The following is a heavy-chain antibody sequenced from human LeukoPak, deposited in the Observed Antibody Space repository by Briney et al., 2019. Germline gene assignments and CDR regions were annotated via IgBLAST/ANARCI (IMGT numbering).Heavy chain of an antibody. V-gene: IGHV4-4*07. D-gene: IGHD3-16*01. CDR1: GGSISSYY. CDR3: ARGGLYLYYFDY. J-gene: IGHJ4*02. Sequence: SETLSLTCTVSGGSISSYYWSWIRQPAGKGLDWIGRIYTSGSTNYNPSLKSRVTMSVDTSKNQFSLKLSSVTAADTALYYCARGGLYLYYFDYWGQGTLVTVSS. CDR2: IYTSGST.